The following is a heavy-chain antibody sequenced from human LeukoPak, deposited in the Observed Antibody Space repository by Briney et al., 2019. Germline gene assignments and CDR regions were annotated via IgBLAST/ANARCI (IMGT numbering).Heavy chain of an antibody. CDR1: GYTFTGYY. CDR3: ARSGTEAYYDFTLPLFDY. D-gene: IGHD3-3*01. V-gene: IGHV1-2*02. CDR2: INPNSGGT. J-gene: IGHJ4*02. Sequence: ASVKVSCKASGYTFTGYYMHWVRQAPGQGLEWMGWINPNSGGTNYAQKFQGRVTMTRDTSINTAYMELSRLRSDDTAVYYCARSGTEAYYDFTLPLFDYWGQGTLVTVSS.